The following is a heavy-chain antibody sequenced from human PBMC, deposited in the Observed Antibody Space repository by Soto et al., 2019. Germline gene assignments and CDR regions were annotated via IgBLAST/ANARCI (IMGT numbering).Heavy chain of an antibody. CDR1: GGSISSGGYS. J-gene: IGHJ6*02. Sequence: LSLTCTVSGGSISSGGYSWSWIRQPPGKGLEWIGYIYHSGSTYYNPSLKSRVTISVDRSKNQFSLKLSSVSAADTAVYYCARVFTMVGGAPSFYGMDVWGQGTTVTVSS. CDR3: ARVFTMVGGAPSFYGMDV. D-gene: IGHD3-10*01. V-gene: IGHV4-30-2*01. CDR2: IYHSGST.